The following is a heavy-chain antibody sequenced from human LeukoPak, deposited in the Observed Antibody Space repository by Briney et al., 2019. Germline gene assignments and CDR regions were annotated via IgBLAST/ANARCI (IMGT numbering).Heavy chain of an antibody. CDR3: VSVTTVVEDYYYMDV. CDR1: GFTFSNYE. Sequence: GGSLRLSCAASGFTFSNYEMNWVRQAPGKGLEWVSYISSSGYTIRNADSVKGRFTVSRDNAKNSLYLQMNSLRAEDTAFYYCVSVTTVVEDYYYMDVWGKGTTVTVSS. V-gene: IGHV3-48*03. CDR2: ISSSGYTI. D-gene: IGHD4-23*01. J-gene: IGHJ6*03.